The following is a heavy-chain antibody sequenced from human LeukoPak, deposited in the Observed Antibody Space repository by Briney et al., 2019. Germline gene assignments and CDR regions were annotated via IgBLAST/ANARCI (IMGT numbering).Heavy chain of an antibody. Sequence: PGGSLRLSCAASGFTFSSYGMHWVRQAPGKGLEWVAFIRYDGSNKYYADSVKGRFTISRDNSENTLYLQMNSLRAEDTAVYYCAKDRDCSGGSCYFNYYYGMDVWGQGTTVTVSS. CDR1: GFTFSSYG. CDR3: AKDRDCSGGSCYFNYYYGMDV. J-gene: IGHJ6*02. V-gene: IGHV3-30*02. D-gene: IGHD2-15*01. CDR2: IRYDGSNK.